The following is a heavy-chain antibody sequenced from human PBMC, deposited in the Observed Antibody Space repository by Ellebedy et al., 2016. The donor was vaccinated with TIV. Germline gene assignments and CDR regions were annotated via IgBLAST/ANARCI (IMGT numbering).Heavy chain of an antibody. CDR2: INPSGGST. Sequence: AASVKVSCKASGYTFSSYFLHWVRQDAGQVPEWMGIINPSGGSTTYEQNLQGRVTMTRDTSTTTVYLEVSSLRSEDTAVYYCARARSSGWLHTPDYWGQGTLVTVSS. V-gene: IGHV1-46*04. J-gene: IGHJ4*02. D-gene: IGHD6-19*01. CDR1: GYTFSSYF. CDR3: ARARSSGWLHTPDY.